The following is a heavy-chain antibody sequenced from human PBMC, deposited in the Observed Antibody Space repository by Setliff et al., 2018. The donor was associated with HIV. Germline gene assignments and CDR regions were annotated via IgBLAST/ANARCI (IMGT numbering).Heavy chain of an antibody. CDR3: ARASGDTSKFVNYYYYYMDV. CDR2: INHGGST. D-gene: IGHD6-19*01. Sequence: SETLSLTCAVYGGSFSGNYWSWIRQPPGKGLEWIGDINHGGSTNYNPSLKGRVTISVDMSKNQISLKLSSVTAADTAVYYCARASGDTSKFVNYYYYYMDVWGKGTTVTVSS. CDR1: GGSFSGNY. V-gene: IGHV4-34*01. J-gene: IGHJ6*03.